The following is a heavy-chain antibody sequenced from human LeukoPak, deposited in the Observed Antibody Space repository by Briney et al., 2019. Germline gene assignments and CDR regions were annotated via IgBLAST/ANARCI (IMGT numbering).Heavy chain of an antibody. CDR2: IYPSGGST. J-gene: IGHJ4*02. Sequence: ASVKVSCKASGYTFTGYYMHWVRQAPGQGLEWMGIIYPSGGSTNYAQKFQGRVTMTRDMSTSTVYMELSSLRSEDTAVYYCARDLHYYDSSGYRDWGQGTLVTVSS. D-gene: IGHD3-22*01. V-gene: IGHV1-46*01. CDR3: ARDLHYYDSSGYRD. CDR1: GYTFTGYY.